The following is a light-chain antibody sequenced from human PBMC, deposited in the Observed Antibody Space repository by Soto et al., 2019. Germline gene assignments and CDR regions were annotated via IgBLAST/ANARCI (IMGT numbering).Light chain of an antibody. CDR1: SEHSNYA. Sequence: QLVLTQSPSASASLGASVKLTCTLSSEHSNYAIAWHQQQPEKGPRYLMKLNSDGSHNKGDGIPDRFSGSSSGAERYLTISSLQSEDEADYYCQTWGTGTVVFGGGTKLTVL. V-gene: IGLV4-69*02. J-gene: IGLJ2*01. CDR3: QTWGTGTVV. CDR2: LNSDGSH.